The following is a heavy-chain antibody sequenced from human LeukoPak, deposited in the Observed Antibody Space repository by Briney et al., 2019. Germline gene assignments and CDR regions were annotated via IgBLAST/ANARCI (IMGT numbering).Heavy chain of an antibody. Sequence: SVKVSCKASGGTFSSYAISRVRQAPGQGLEWMGGIIPIFDTANYAQKFQGRVTITTDESTSTAYMELSSLRPEDTAVYYCARRGLARGYSGYDAYYFDYWGQGTLVTVSS. V-gene: IGHV1-69*05. D-gene: IGHD5-12*01. CDR2: IIPIFDTA. J-gene: IGHJ4*02. CDR1: GGTFSSYA. CDR3: ARRGLARGYSGYDAYYFDY.